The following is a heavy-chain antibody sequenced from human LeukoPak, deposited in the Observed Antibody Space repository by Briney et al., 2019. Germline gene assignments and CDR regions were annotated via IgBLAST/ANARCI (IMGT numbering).Heavy chain of an antibody. J-gene: IGHJ4*02. CDR1: GGSISPYY. CDR3: ARSTGSTMFIDY. D-gene: IGHD3-10*02. V-gene: IGHV4-59*01. Sequence: PSETLSLTCTVSGGSISPYYWSWIRQPPGKGLEWLGYIYYSGNTEYKPSLKSRVAMSVDTSKNQFSLRLSSVTAADTAVYYCARSTGSTMFIDYWGQGTLVTVSS. CDR2: IYYSGNT.